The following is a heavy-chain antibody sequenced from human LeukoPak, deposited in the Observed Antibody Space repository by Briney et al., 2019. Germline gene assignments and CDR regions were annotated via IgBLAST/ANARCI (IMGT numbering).Heavy chain of an antibody. CDR3: ARAAAVAGTLRSYYYFDY. CDR2: INPSGGST. J-gene: IGHJ4*02. D-gene: IGHD6-19*01. CDR1: GYTFTSYY. Sequence: ASVKVSCKASGYTFTSYYMHWVRQAPGQGLEWMGIINPSGGSTSYAQKFQGRVTMTRDTSTSTVYMELSSLRAEDTAVYYCARAAAVAGTLRSYYYFDYWGQGTLVTVSS. V-gene: IGHV1-46*01.